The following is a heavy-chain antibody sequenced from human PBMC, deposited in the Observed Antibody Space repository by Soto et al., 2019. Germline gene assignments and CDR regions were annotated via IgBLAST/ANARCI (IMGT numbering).Heavy chain of an antibody. V-gene: IGHV3-23*01. D-gene: IGHD5-12*01. CDR2: IGDDGDST. Sequence: GGSLRLSCAASGLTFRSYWMHWVRQAPGKGLEWVSSIGDDGDSTYYADSVKGRFTVSRDNSKNTLYLQMNSLRAEDTAVYYCAKRSGYQEAAYLDYWGQGTLVTVSS. J-gene: IGHJ4*02. CDR3: AKRSGYQEAAYLDY. CDR1: GLTFRSYW.